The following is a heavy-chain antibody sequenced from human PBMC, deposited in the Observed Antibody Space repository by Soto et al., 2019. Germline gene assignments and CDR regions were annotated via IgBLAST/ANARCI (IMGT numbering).Heavy chain of an antibody. CDR1: GYTFSNYG. V-gene: IGHV1-18*01. D-gene: IGHD5-12*01. CDR2: ISTYSGDT. CDR3: ARHHGPTTSENWFDP. Sequence: ASVKVSCKTSGYTFSNYGITWVRQAPGQPLEWLGWISTYSGDTKYAQKFQGRVTMTTDTSTTTAYLELRSLRSDDTAVYYCARHHGPTTSENWFDPWGQGALVTVSS. J-gene: IGHJ5*02.